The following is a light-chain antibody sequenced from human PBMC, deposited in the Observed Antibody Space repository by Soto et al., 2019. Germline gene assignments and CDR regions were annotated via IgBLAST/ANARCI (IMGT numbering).Light chain of an antibody. J-gene: IGLJ1*01. CDR1: RGDIGDSNF. V-gene: IGLV2-14*01. CDR3: ASFRSGTILV. CDR2: EVN. Sequence: QSALTESAYVSGSAGPSVTISCTRPRGDIGDSNFSSWYQHSPGKAPRLLIYEVNNRPSGVSRRFSGSKAGNTASLTISGLLDDDEADYFCASFRSGTILVFGSGTKVTVL.